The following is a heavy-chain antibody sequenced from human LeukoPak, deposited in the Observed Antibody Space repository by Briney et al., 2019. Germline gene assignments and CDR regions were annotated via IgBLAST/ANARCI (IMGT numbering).Heavy chain of an antibody. CDR1: GGTFSNYA. V-gene: IGHV1-69*06. J-gene: IGHJ4*02. Sequence: ASVKVSCKASGGTFSNYAISWVRQAPGQGLEWMGGIIPIFGTANYAQKFQGRVTITADKSTSTAYMELSSLRSEDTAVYYCARANGYDYPWDYWGQGTLVTVSS. CDR2: IIPIFGTA. CDR3: ARANGYDYPWDY. D-gene: IGHD5-12*01.